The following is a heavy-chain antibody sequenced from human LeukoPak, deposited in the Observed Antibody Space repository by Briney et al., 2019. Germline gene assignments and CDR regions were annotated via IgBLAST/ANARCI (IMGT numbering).Heavy chain of an antibody. Sequence: ASVKVSCKAFGGTFSSYAINWVRQAPGQGLEWMGRIVPIFGTTNYAQKFQGRVTITTDESTSTAYMELSSLRSEDTAVYYCARNRGERGSSRPLPAHGFDIWGQGTMVTVSS. J-gene: IGHJ3*02. CDR2: IVPIFGTT. CDR3: ARNRGERGSSRPLPAHGFDI. CDR1: GGTFSSYA. D-gene: IGHD6-13*01. V-gene: IGHV1-69*05.